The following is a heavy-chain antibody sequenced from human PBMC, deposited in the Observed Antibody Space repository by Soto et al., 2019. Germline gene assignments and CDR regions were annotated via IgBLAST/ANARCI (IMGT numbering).Heavy chain of an antibody. J-gene: IGHJ6*03. CDR3: ARRYYDFWSGYYYYYLDV. CDR1: GGSISSSSYY. D-gene: IGHD3-3*01. CDR2: IYYSGST. V-gene: IGHV4-39*01. Sequence: SETLSLTCTVSGGSISSSSYYWGWIRQPPGKGLEWIGSIYYSGSTYYNPSLKSRVTISVDTSKNQFSLKLSSVTAADTAVYYCARRYYDFWSGYYYYYLDVWGKGTTVTVSS.